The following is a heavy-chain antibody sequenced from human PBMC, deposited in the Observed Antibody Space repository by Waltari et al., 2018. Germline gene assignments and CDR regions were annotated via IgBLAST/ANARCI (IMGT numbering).Heavy chain of an antibody. Sequence: QVQLVQSGAEVKKPGASVKVSCKASGYTFTGYYMHWVRQAPVQGLDGMGWINPNSVGTNYAQKFQGRVTMTRDTSISTAYMELSRLRSDDTAVYYCASIRSYYFDYWGQGTLVTVSS. J-gene: IGHJ4*02. CDR3: ASIRSYYFDY. CDR2: INPNSVGT. CDR1: GYTFTGYY. D-gene: IGHD3-3*02. V-gene: IGHV1-2*02.